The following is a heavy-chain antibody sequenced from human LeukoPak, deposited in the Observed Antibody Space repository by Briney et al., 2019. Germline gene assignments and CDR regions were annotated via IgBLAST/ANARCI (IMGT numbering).Heavy chain of an antibody. Sequence: SVKVSCQASGGAFSGPAISWVRQAPGQGLEWMGGIIQISPTAHYAQKFQGRLTITMDEFTTTTSTELTSLRSEDTAVYYCARGRVSGSSLVSWFDSWGQGTLVTVSS. CDR2: IIQISPTA. D-gene: IGHD3-16*01. CDR3: ARGRVSGSSLVSWFDS. CDR1: GGAFSGPA. V-gene: IGHV1-69*05. J-gene: IGHJ5*01.